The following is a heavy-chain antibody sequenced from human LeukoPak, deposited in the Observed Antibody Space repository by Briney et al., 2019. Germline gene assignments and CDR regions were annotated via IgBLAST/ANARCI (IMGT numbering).Heavy chain of an antibody. Sequence: GGSLRLSCAASGFTFSSYSMNWVRQAPGKGLEWVSSISSSSSYIYYADSVKGRFTISRDNAKNSLYLQMNSLRAEDTAVYYCARDYWSSTSCYFDYWGQGPVVTVSA. D-gene: IGHD2-2*01. CDR3: ARDYWSSTSCYFDY. CDR1: GFTFSSYS. V-gene: IGHV3-21*01. CDR2: ISSSSSYI. J-gene: IGHJ4*02.